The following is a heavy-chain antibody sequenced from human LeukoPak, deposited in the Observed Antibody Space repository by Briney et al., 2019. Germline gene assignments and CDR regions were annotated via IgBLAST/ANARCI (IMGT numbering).Heavy chain of an antibody. CDR1: GFTFSGYG. D-gene: IGHD3-10*01. J-gene: IGHJ4*02. V-gene: IGHV3-30*18. CDR3: AKRTGVIITGDY. CDR2: ISYDGSNK. Sequence: PGGSLRLSCAASGFTFSGYGMHWVRQAPGKGLEWVAVISYDGSNKYYADSVKGRFTISRDNSKNTLYLQMNSLRAEDTAVYYCAKRTGVIITGDYWGQGTLVTVSS.